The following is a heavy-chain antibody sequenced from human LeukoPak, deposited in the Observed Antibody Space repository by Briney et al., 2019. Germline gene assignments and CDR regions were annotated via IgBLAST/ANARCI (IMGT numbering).Heavy chain of an antibody. CDR1: GGSISSGGYY. V-gene: IGHV4-30-2*01. CDR3: ARRGIAARGGWFDP. D-gene: IGHD6-6*01. J-gene: IGHJ5*02. Sequence: SSETLSLTCTVSGGSISSGGYYWSWIRQPPGKGLEWIGYIYHSGSTYYNPSLKSRVTISVDRSKNQFSLKLSSVTAADTAVYYCARRGIAARGGWFDPWGQGTLVTVSS. CDR2: IYHSGST.